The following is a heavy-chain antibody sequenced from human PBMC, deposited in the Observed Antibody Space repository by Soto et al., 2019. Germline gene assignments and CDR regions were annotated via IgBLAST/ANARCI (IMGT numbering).Heavy chain of an antibody. D-gene: IGHD3-10*01. V-gene: IGHV3-23*01. J-gene: IGHJ6*01. Sequence: EVQLLESGGGLVQPGGSLRLSCAASGFTFSSYAMSWVRQAPGKGLEWVSAISGSGGSTYYADSVKGRFTISRDNSKNTLYLQMNTLEAADTGVYYCARDLHYYGSGRYYGMDVWGPGTTVTGFS. CDR2: ISGSGGST. CDR3: ARDLHYYGSGRYYGMDV. CDR1: GFTFSSYA.